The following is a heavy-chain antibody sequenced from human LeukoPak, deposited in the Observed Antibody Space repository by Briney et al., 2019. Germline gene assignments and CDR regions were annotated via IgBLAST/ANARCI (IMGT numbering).Heavy chain of an antibody. Sequence: GRSLRLSRAVPGFDFSSFGIHWVRQAPGKGLEWVAVIWYDGTNKYYADSVKGRFTISRDNSKNTLYLQMNSLRAEDTAVYYCARATVTRWFDPWGQGTLVTVSS. J-gene: IGHJ5*02. V-gene: IGHV3-33*01. D-gene: IGHD4-17*01. CDR3: ARATVTRWFDP. CDR1: GFDFSSFG. CDR2: IWYDGTNK.